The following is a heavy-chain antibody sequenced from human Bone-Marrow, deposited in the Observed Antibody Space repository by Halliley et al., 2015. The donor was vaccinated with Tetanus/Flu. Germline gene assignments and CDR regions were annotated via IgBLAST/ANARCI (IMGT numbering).Heavy chain of an antibody. CDR2: VHPSGNT. Sequence: TLSLTCTVSGDSISDGGLYWAWIRQHPGKGLEWIGYVHPSGNTYYNPSLKSRLSMSLDTSQNQFSLKVHSVTLADTAMYYCARVITGTHFDAWGQGLLVTVSS. CDR3: ARVITGTHFDA. V-gene: IGHV4-31*03. CDR1: GDSISDGGLY. D-gene: IGHD1-1*01. J-gene: IGHJ5*02.